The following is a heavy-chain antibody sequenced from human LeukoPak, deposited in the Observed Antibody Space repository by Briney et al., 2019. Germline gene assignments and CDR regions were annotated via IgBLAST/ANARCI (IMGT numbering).Heavy chain of an antibody. CDR2: IYYSGST. V-gene: IGHV4-59*01. J-gene: IGHJ6*03. D-gene: IGHD2-21*02. CDR1: GGSISSYY. CDR3: ARGPYCGGDCYSDYYYYMDV. Sequence: SETLSLTCTVSGGSISSYYWSWIRQPPGKGLEWIGYIYYSGSTNYNPSLKSRVTISIDTSKNQFSLKLSSVTAADTAVYYCARGPYCGGDCYSDYYYYMDVWGKGTTVTISS.